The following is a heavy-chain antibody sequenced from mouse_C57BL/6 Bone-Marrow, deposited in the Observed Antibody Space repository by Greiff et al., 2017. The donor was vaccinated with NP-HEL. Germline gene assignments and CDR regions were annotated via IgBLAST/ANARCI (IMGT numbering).Heavy chain of an antibody. Sequence: EVKLQESGGGLVQPGGSLSLSCAASGFTFTDYYMSWVRQPPGKALEWLGFIRNKANGYTTEYSASVKGRFTISRDNSQSILYLQMNALRAEDSATYYCARYGGSFAYWGQGTLVTVSA. J-gene: IGHJ3*01. CDR3: ARYGGSFAY. V-gene: IGHV7-3*01. CDR2: IRNKANGYTT. CDR1: GFTFTDYY.